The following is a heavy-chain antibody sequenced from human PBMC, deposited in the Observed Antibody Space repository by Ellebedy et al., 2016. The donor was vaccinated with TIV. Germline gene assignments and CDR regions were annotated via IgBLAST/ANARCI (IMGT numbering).Heavy chain of an antibody. Sequence: SETLSLTXTVPGYSISSGYYWCWIRQPPGKGLEWIGEINHSGSTNYNPSLKSRVTISVDTSKNQFSLKLSSVTAADTAVYYCARDEGVPAAKSLRWFDPWGQGTLVTVSS. D-gene: IGHD2-2*01. CDR3: ARDEGVPAAKSLRWFDP. V-gene: IGHV4-38-2*02. CDR2: INHSGST. J-gene: IGHJ5*02. CDR1: GYSISSGYY.